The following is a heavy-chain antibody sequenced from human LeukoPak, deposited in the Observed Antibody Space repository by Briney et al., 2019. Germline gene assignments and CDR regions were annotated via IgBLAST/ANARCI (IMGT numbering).Heavy chain of an antibody. CDR3: AKDVPLATTGYLYFDN. D-gene: IGHD3-9*01. CDR2: ITPSGSSA. CDR1: GFTFSTYA. V-gene: IGHV3-23*01. J-gene: IGHJ4*02. Sequence: SGGSLRLSCAASGFTFSTYAMSWVRQAPGKGLEWVSGITPSGSSAYHADSVKGRFSISRDNSKNTPYLQMNSLRAEDTAVYYCAKDVPLATTGYLYFDNWGQGTLVTVSS.